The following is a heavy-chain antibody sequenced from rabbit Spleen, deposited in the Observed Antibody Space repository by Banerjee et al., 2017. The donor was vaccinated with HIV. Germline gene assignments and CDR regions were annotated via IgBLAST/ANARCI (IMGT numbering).Heavy chain of an antibody. CDR1: GFSFSSSDY. CDR3: ARGPGFVDYAFDM. V-gene: IGHV1S40*01. CDR2: IGSNSGNS. J-gene: IGHJ2*01. Sequence: QSLEESGGDLVKPGASLTLTCTASGFSFSSSDYMCWVRQAPGKGLEWIACIGSNSGNSYYATWAKGRFTISKTSSTTMTLQMTSLTAADTATYFCARGPGFVDYAFDMWGPGTLVTVS. D-gene: IGHD3-1*01.